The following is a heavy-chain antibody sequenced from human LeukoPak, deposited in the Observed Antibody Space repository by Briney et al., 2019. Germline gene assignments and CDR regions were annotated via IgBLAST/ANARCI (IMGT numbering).Heavy chain of an antibody. Sequence: SETLSLTCTVSGCSISSSSYYWGWIRQPPGTGLEWVGSIYYSGSTYYNPSLKSRVTISVDTSKNQFSLKLSSVTAADTAVYYCARVKRGYSYGPLEYYYFYMDVWGKGTTVTVSS. J-gene: IGHJ6*03. CDR1: GCSISSSSYY. D-gene: IGHD5-18*01. V-gene: IGHV4-39*07. CDR2: IYYSGST. CDR3: ARVKRGYSYGPLEYYYFYMDV.